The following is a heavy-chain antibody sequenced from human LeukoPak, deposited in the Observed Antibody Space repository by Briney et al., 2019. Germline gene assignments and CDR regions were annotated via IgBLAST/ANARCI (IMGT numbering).Heavy chain of an antibody. CDR3: AGHGDYYDSSGYHYADY. D-gene: IGHD3-22*01. Sequence: GESLKISCKGSGYSFTTHWIGWVRQMPGQGLEWMGIIFPGDSDSSYSPSFQGQVTISADKSSTPAYLPWGSLKASDTAMYYCAGHGDYYDSSGYHYADYWGQGTLVTVSS. CDR2: IFPGDSDS. J-gene: IGHJ4*02. V-gene: IGHV5-51*01. CDR1: GYSFTTHW.